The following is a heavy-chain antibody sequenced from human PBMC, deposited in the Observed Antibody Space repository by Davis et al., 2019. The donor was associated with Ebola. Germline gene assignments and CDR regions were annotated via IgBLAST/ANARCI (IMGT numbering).Heavy chain of an antibody. CDR3: AKPLRDFWAGFAFDS. J-gene: IGHJ5*01. CDR2: IYYSGST. D-gene: IGHD3/OR15-3a*01. CDR1: GGSISSYY. Sequence: MPSETLSLTCTVSGGSISSYYWSWIRQPPGKGLEWIGYIYYSGSTNYNPSLKSRVTISVDTSKNQFSLKLTSVTAADTAVYYCAKPLRDFWAGFAFDSWGQGTRVTVSS. V-gene: IGHV4-59*08.